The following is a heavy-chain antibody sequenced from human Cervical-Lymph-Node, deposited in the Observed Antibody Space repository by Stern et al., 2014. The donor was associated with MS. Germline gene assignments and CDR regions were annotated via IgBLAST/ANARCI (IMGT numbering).Heavy chain of an antibody. CDR1: GFTFSSYG. CDR3: ARDRSRYYDILTGPFDY. J-gene: IGHJ4*02. CDR2: IWYDGSNK. Sequence: MQLVESGGGVVQPGRSLRLSCAASGFTFSSYGMHWVRQAPGKGLEWVAVIWYDGSNKYYADSVKGRFTISRDNSKNTLYLQMNSLRAEDTAVYYCARDRSRYYDILTGPFDYWGQGTLVTVSS. D-gene: IGHD3-9*01. V-gene: IGHV3-33*01.